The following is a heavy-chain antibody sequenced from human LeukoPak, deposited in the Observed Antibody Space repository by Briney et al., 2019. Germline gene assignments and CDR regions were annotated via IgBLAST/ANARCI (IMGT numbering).Heavy chain of an antibody. CDR3: ARDRVYCSNGVCYTRYMDV. CDR2: IWHSGTT. J-gene: IGHJ6*03. V-gene: IGHV4-30-4*08. Sequence: SETLSLTCTVSGGSINGGDYYWSWIRQPPGKGLEWIGYIWHSGTTYYNSSLMSRIIISVDMPKNQFSLKLSSVTAADTAVYYRARDRVYCSNGVCYTRYMDVWGKGTTVTVSS. D-gene: IGHD2-8*01. CDR1: GGSINGGDYY.